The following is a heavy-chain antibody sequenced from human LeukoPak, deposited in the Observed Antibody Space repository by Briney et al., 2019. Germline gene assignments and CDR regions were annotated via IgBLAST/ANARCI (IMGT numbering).Heavy chain of an antibody. CDR2: VSAGGGST. Sequence: PGGSLRLSCAASGFTFSSYGMSWVRQAPGKGLEWVSTVSAGGGSTYYADSVKGRFTISRDNSKNTLYLQMNSLRAEDTAVYYCAKSLGTVTTALIGYWGQGTLVTVSS. D-gene: IGHD4-17*01. V-gene: IGHV3-23*01. J-gene: IGHJ4*02. CDR3: AKSLGTVTTALIGY. CDR1: GFTFSSYG.